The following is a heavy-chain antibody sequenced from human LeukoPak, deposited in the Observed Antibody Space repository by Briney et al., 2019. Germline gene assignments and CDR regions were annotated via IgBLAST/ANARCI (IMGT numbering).Heavy chain of an antibody. D-gene: IGHD6-19*01. V-gene: IGHV4-39*01. CDR2: IYYSGST. Sequence: SETLSLTCTVSGGSISSSDYYWGWTRQPPGKGLEWIGNIYYSGSTYYNPSLKSRVTISVDTSKNLFSLKLSSVTAADTAVYYCARVPFYSSGSYYFDYWGQGTLVTVSS. CDR1: GGSISSSDYY. J-gene: IGHJ4*02. CDR3: ARVPFYSSGSYYFDY.